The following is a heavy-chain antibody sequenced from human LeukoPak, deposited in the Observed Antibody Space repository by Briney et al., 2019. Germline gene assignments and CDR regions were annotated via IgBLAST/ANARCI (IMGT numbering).Heavy chain of an antibody. CDR2: MNPNSGNT. J-gene: IGHJ6*03. V-gene: IGHV1-8*01. D-gene: IGHD3-10*01. Sequence: ASVKVSCKASGYTFTSYDISWVRQATGQGLEWMGWMNPNSGNTAYAQKFQGRVPMTRNTSISTTYSELSSVRSEYTAAYYSARAGRGSSYYMDVWGKGTTVTVSS. CDR3: ARAGRGSSYYMDV. CDR1: GYTFTSYD.